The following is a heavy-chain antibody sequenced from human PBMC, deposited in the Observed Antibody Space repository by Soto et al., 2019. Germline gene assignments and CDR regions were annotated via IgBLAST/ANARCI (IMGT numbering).Heavy chain of an antibody. J-gene: IGHJ4*02. CDR2: TNSDGTDS. D-gene: IGHD3-22*01. Sequence: TGGSLRLSCAAAGFDFEDYAMHWVRQVPGKGLEWVSLTNSDGTDSYYTDSVKGRFTISRDNGKSSLYLQMDRLRPEDTALYFCAKSLYYYDSSPLDHWGQGTLVTVSS. CDR3: AKSLYYYDSSPLDH. V-gene: IGHV3-43D*04. CDR1: GFDFEDYA.